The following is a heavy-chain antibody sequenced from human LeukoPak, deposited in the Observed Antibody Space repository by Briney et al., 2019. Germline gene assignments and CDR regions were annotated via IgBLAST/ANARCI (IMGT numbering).Heavy chain of an antibody. J-gene: IGHJ6*02. CDR3: ARDSSSWYAYYGMDV. V-gene: IGHV1-8*01. Sequence: ASVKVSCKASGYTFTSYDMNGVGQATGQGGGGMGWMNPNSGNTGYAQKFQGRVTMTRNTSISTDYMELRSLRSEDTAVYYCARDSSSWYAYYGMDVWGQGTTVTVSS. D-gene: IGHD6-13*01. CDR2: MNPNSGNT. CDR1: GYTFTSYD.